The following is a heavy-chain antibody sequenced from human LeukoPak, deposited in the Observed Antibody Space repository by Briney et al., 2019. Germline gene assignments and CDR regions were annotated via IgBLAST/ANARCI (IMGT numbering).Heavy chain of an antibody. CDR3: ARHSRPSYYYDSSGYTGQFGY. J-gene: IGHJ4*02. CDR2: IYSGGST. CDR1: GFTVSSNY. V-gene: IGHV3-66*04. D-gene: IGHD3-22*01. Sequence: PGGSLRLSCAASGFTVSSNYMSWVRQAPGKGLEWVSVIYSGGSTYYADSVKGRFTISRDNSKNTLYLQMNSLRAEDTAVYYCARHSRPSYYYDSSGYTGQFGYWGQGTLVTVSS.